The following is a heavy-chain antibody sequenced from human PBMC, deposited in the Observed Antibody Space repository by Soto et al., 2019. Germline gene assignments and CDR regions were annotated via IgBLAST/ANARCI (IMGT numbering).Heavy chain of an antibody. D-gene: IGHD5-12*01. Sequence: SGPTLVNPTQTLTLTCTFSGFSLSTSGMRVSWIRQPPGKALEWLARIDWDDDKFYSTSLKTRLTISKDTSKNQVVLTMTNMDPVDTATYYCARIQGDGYKSDSYYFDYWGQGTLVTVS. CDR3: ARIQGDGYKSDSYYFDY. J-gene: IGHJ4*02. CDR2: IDWDDDK. CDR1: GFSLSTSGMR. V-gene: IGHV2-70*04.